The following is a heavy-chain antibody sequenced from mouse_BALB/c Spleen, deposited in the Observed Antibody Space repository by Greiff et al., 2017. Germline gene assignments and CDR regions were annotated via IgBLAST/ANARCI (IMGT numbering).Heavy chain of an antibody. Sequence: QVQLKESGPGLVAPSQSLSISCTVSGFSLTSYGVHWVRQPPGKGLEWLGVIWAGGSTNYNSALMSRLSISKDNSKSQVFLKMNSLQTDDTAMYYCARADGYYAMDYWGQGTSVTVSS. CDR1: GFSLTSYG. J-gene: IGHJ4*01. V-gene: IGHV2-9*02. CDR2: IWAGGST. CDR3: ARADGYYAMDY. D-gene: IGHD2-3*01.